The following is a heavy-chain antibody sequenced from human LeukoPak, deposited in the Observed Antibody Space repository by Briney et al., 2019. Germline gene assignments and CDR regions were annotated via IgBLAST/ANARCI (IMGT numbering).Heavy chain of an antibody. J-gene: IGHJ6*03. CDR3: ARAIGSGRDVYFYYYMDV. D-gene: IGHD3-10*01. CDR2: FHSSGGT. CDR1: GGSISSNH. V-gene: IGHV4-59*01. Sequence: SETLSLTCTVSGGSISSNHWSWIRQPPGKGLEYIGYFHSSGGTNYNPSLKSRVSISADTSKNQFSLKLTSLIAADTAVYYCARAIGSGRDVYFYYYMDVWGKGTAVTVSS.